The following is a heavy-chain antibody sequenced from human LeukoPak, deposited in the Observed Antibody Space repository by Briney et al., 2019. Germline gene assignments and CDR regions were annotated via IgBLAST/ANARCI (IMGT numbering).Heavy chain of an antibody. Sequence: PGGSLRLSCAASGFTFSNYWMSWVRRAPGKGLEWVANIKQDGSETYYVDSVRGRFTISRDNAKNSLYLQMNSLRADDTAIYYCARDFWGAHRVDFYDYWGQGALVTVSS. V-gene: IGHV3-7*01. CDR1: GFTFSNYW. J-gene: IGHJ4*02. D-gene: IGHD3-3*01. CDR3: ARDFWGAHRVDFYDY. CDR2: IKQDGSET.